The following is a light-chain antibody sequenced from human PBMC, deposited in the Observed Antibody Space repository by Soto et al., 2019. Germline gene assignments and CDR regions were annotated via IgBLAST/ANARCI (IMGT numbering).Light chain of an antibody. CDR3: ISYTTSSTLYV. CDR1: SSDVGAHNS. Sequence: QSALTQPASVSGSPGQSITVSCTGTSSDVGAHNSVSWYQQHPGKAPKLMIYEVSNRPSGVSNRLSGSKSGNTASLTISGLQAEDEADYYCISYTTSSTLYVFGTGTKVTVL. V-gene: IGLV2-14*01. CDR2: EVS. J-gene: IGLJ1*01.